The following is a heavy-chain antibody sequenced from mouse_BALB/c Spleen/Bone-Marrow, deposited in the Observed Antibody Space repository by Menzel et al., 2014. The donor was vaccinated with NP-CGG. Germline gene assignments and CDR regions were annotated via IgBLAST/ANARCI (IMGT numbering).Heavy chain of an antibody. J-gene: IGHJ4*01. CDR3: ARYDLFSYAMGY. Sequence: VHLVESGPQLVRPGASVKISCKASGYSFTSYWMHWVQQRPGQGLEWIGMIDPSDSGTGLSQKFKDKATLTVDRSSSTAYMQLSSPTSEDSAVYYCARYDLFSYAMGYWGQGTSVTVSS. CDR2: IDPSDSGT. D-gene: IGHD2-12*01. CDR1: GYSFTSYW. V-gene: IGHV1S126*01.